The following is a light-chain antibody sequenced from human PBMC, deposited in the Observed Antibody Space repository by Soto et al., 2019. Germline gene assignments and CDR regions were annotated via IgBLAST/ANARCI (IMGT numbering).Light chain of an antibody. CDR1: TGAVTSGHY. CDR2: DTS. J-gene: IGLJ2*01. Sequence: QSVVTQEPSLTVSPGGTVTLTCGSSTGAVTSGHYPYWFQQKPGQAPRTLIYDTSNRHSWAPARFSGSLLGGKAALTLSGAQAEDEAEYYCLVTYSGARIFGGGTKVTVL. V-gene: IGLV7-46*01. CDR3: LVTYSGARI.